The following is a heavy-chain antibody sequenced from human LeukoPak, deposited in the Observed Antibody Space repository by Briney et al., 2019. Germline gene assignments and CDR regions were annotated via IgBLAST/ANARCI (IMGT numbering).Heavy chain of an antibody. CDR3: AKKFPGAVTNGLDY. CDR1: GFTFSIFG. V-gene: IGHV3-30*18. CDR2: ISYDGSNI. J-gene: IGHJ4*02. D-gene: IGHD4-17*01. Sequence: GRSLTLSCAASGFTFSIFGMHWVRQAPGKGREWVAVISYDGSNIYYADSVRGRFTISRDNSKNTLYLQMNSLRPEDTAVYYCAKKFPGAVTNGLDYWGQGTLVTVSS.